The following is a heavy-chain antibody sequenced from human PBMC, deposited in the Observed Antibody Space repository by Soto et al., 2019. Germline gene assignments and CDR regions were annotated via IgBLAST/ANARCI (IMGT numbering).Heavy chain of an antibody. CDR3: ARGSHLAITMVQEVREARFDY. J-gene: IGHJ4*02. V-gene: IGHV4-34*01. Sequence: QVQLQQWGAGLLKPSETLSLTCAVYGGSFSGYYWSWIRQPPGKGLAWIGEINHRGSTNYKPSLKSRDTISVDTTKNQSTLKVSSVTAADTAVYYCARGSHLAITMVQEVREARFDYWGQGTLDTVSS. D-gene: IGHD3-10*01. CDR1: GGSFSGYY. CDR2: INHRGST.